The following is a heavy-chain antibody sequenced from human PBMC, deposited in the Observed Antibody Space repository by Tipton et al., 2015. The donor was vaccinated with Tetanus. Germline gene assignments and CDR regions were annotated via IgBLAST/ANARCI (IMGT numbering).Heavy chain of an antibody. CDR2: IYAPGIT. CDR1: GGSITSNY. Sequence: GLVKPSETLSLTCTVSGGSITSNYWTWIRQPAGKGLEWIGRIYAPGITNYNPSLKSRVSMSVDTSKNQFSLKLSSVTAADTAVYYCARGMVSWGIFPYWGQGTLVTVSS. D-gene: IGHD2-8*01. V-gene: IGHV4-4*07. J-gene: IGHJ4*02. CDR3: ARGMVSWGIFPY.